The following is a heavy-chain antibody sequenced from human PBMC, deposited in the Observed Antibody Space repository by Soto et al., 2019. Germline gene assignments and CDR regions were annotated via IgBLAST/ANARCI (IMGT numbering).Heavy chain of an antibody. CDR1: GYSFTDYS. J-gene: IGHJ6*02. D-gene: IGHD3-22*01. V-gene: IGHV1-3*01. Sequence: ASVKVSCKASGYSFTDYSIHWVRQAPGQRLEWMGWINAGNGNTKYSQKFQGRVTITCDTSASTAYMELNSLRSEDTAVYYCARGLGSYYYDSSGSDYYGMDVWGQGTTVTVS. CDR3: ARGLGSYYYDSSGSDYYGMDV. CDR2: INAGNGNT.